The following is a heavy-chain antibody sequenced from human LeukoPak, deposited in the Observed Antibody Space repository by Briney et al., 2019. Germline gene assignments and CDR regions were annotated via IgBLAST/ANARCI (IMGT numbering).Heavy chain of an antibody. J-gene: IGHJ4*02. CDR3: ARDRLHYDSLTGYPAD. D-gene: IGHD3-9*01. CDR2: INGDGSST. Sequence: GGSLRLSCAASGFSFSSYWMHWVRQAPGKGLVWGSRINGDGSSTRYADSVKGRFTISRGNAKNTLYLQMNSLRAEDTAVYYCARDRLHYDSLTGYPADWGQGTLVTVSS. CDR1: GFSFSSYW. V-gene: IGHV3-74*01.